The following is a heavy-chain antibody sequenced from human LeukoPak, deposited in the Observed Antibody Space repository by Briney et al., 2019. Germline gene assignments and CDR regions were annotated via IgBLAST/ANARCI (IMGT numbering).Heavy chain of an antibody. CDR1: GGSFSGYY. D-gene: IGHD4-23*01. CDR2: INHSGST. Sequence: SETLSLTCAVYGGSFSGYYWSWIRQPPGKGLEWIGEINHSGSTNYNPSLKSRVTISVDTSKNQFSLKLSSVTAADTAVYYCARGSDYGGNSGDAFDIWGQGTMVTVSS. CDR3: ARGSDYGGNSGDAFDI. J-gene: IGHJ3*02. V-gene: IGHV4-34*01.